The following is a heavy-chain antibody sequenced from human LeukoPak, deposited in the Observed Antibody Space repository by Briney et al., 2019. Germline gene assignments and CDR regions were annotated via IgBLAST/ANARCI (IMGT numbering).Heavy chain of an antibody. V-gene: IGHV4-34*01. CDR2: INHSGST. D-gene: IGHD3-10*01. CDR3: ARFGYYYGKYGMDV. CDR1: GGSFSGYY. Sequence: SETLSLTCAVYGGSFSGYYWSWIRQPPGKGLEWIGEINHSGSTNYNPSLKSRVTISVDTSKNQFSLKLSSVTAADTAVYYCARFGYYYGKYGMDVWGQGTTVTVSS. J-gene: IGHJ6*02.